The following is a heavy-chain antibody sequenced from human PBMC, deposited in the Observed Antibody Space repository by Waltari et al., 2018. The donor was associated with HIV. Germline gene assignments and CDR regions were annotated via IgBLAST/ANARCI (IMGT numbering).Heavy chain of an antibody. CDR2: ISGSGGST. D-gene: IGHD6-13*01. CDR3: AKPGGAAAGTKREGWFDP. V-gene: IGHV3-23*01. J-gene: IGHJ5*02. CDR1: GFTFSSYA. Sequence: EVQLLESGGGLVQPGGSLRLSCAASGFTFSSYAMSWVRQAPGKGLEWVSAISGSGGSTYYADSVKGRFTISRDNSKNTLYLQMNSLRAEDTAVYYCAKPGGAAAGTKREGWFDPWGQGTLVTVSS.